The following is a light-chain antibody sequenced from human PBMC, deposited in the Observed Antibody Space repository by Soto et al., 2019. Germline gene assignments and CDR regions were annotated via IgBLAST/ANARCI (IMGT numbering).Light chain of an antibody. J-gene: IGKJ2*01. V-gene: IGKV1-39*01. Sequence: DIQMTQSPSSLSASVGDRVTITCRTSQMISTYLNWYQVKPGKAPKLLIYAASNLQSGVPSRFSGSGAGADFTLTIRSLQPEDFAIYFCQQSYTNPYTFGQGTKLEIE. CDR3: QQSYTNPYT. CDR2: AAS. CDR1: QMISTY.